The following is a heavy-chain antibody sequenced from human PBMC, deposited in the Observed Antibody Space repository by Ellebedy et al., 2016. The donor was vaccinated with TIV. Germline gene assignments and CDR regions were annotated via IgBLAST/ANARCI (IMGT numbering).Heavy chain of an antibody. CDR2: ISIYNGNT. Sequence: AASVKVSCKASGYSFSIFGFSWVRQAPGQGLEWMGWISIYNGNTKYSQKFQGRVNMTTDTSTTTVYMELRSLRSDDTAVYYCAGDLRGSLKGGYWGQGTLVTVSS. CDR3: AGDLRGSLKGGY. CDR1: GYSFSIFG. J-gene: IGHJ4*02. V-gene: IGHV1-18*04. D-gene: IGHD2-8*01.